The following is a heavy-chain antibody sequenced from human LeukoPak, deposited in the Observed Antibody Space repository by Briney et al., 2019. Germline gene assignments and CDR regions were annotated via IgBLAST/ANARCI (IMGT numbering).Heavy chain of an antibody. Sequence: SETLSLTCTVSGGSISSYYWSWIRQPPGKGLEWIGYIYYSGSTNYNPSLKSRVTISVDTSKNQFSLKLSSVTAADTAVYYCARGGQFGKGYCSSNSCYLDYWGQGTLVTASS. CDR3: ARGGQFGKGYCSSNSCYLDY. J-gene: IGHJ4*02. V-gene: IGHV4-59*01. CDR2: IYYSGST. CDR1: GGSISSYY. D-gene: IGHD2-2*01.